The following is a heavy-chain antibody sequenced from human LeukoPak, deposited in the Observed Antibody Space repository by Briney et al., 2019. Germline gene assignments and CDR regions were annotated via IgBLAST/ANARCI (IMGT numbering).Heavy chain of an antibody. CDR3: ARVYSSSWYSGYLYMDL. CDR1: GGSISSYY. Sequence: PSETLSLTCTVSGGSISSYYWSWIRQPPGKGLEWNGYIYYSGSTNYNPSLKSRVTISVDTSKNQFSLKLSSVTAADTAVYYCARVYSSSWYSGYLYMDLWGKGTTVTVSS. CDR2: IYYSGST. J-gene: IGHJ6*03. V-gene: IGHV4-59*01. D-gene: IGHD6-13*01.